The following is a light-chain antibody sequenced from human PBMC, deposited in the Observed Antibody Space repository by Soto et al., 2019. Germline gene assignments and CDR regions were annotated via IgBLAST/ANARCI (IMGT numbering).Light chain of an antibody. V-gene: IGKV1-39*01. J-gene: IGKJ2*01. CDR2: AAS. CDR3: QQTYRPPYT. Sequence: DIQMTQSPSSLSASLGDRVTITCRASQSVNSFLNWYQHQPGNAPKVLIYAASNLQSGVPSRFSGNGSGTDFTLTINSLQPEDFATYFCQQTYRPPYTFAQGTRLEIK. CDR1: QSVNSF.